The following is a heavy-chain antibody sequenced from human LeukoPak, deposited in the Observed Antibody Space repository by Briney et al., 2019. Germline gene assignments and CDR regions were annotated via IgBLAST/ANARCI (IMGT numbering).Heavy chain of an antibody. Sequence: GGSLRLSCVASGFAFGRHAMSWVRQAPGKGLEWVSAISGSGGSTYYADSVKGRFTISRDNSKNTLYLQMNSLRAEDTAVYYCAKGGSGWYWYFDLWGRGTLVTVSS. D-gene: IGHD6-19*01. CDR1: GFAFGRHA. CDR3: AKGGSGWYWYFDL. CDR2: ISGSGGST. V-gene: IGHV3-23*01. J-gene: IGHJ2*01.